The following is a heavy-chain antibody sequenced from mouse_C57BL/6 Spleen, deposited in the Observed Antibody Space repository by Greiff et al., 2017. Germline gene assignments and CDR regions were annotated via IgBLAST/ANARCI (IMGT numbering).Heavy chain of an antibody. Sequence: QVQLQQSGPGLVQPSQSLSITCTVSGFSLTSYGVHWVRQSPGKGLEWLGVIWSGGSTDYNAAFISRLSISKDNSKSQVFFKMNSLQADDTAIYYCARNGGLRREFAYWGQGTLVTVSA. CDR1: GFSLTSYG. CDR3: ARNGGLRREFAY. J-gene: IGHJ3*01. CDR2: IWSGGST. V-gene: IGHV2-2*01. D-gene: IGHD2-4*01.